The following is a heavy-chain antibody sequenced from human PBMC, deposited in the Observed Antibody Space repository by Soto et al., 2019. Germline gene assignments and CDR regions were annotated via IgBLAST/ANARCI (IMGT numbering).Heavy chain of an antibody. J-gene: IGHJ5*01. CDR3: AGRNSLVSVEIFSGGLSGYNWVDP. CDR2: IYHNGKT. V-gene: IGHV4-4*02. CDR1: GGSISSNNW. D-gene: IGHD3-3*01. Sequence: SETLSLTCAVSGGSISSNNWWSWIRQPPGKGMEKIEEIYHNGKTNYNPSLKSRVTISVDKSQNQFSLRLSSVTAADTAVYYCAGRNSLVSVEIFSGGLSGYNWVDPWGRETLVTVSS.